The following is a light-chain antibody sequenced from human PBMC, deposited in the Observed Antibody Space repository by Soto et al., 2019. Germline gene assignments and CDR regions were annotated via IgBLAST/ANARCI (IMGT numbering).Light chain of an antibody. CDR3: SSYTSSSTPVV. Sequence: QSALTQPASVSGSPGQSITISCTGTSSXVGGYNYVSWYQQHPGKAPKLMIYDVSNRPSGVSNRFSGSKSGNTASLTISGLQAEDEADYYCSSYTSSSTPVVFGGGTKLTVL. J-gene: IGLJ2*01. V-gene: IGLV2-14*01. CDR1: SSXVGGYNY. CDR2: DVS.